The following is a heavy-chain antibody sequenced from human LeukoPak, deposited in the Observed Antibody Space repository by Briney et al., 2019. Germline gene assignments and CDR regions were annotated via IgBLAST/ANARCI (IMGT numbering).Heavy chain of an antibody. J-gene: IGHJ4*02. CDR3: TRAQSYCTSTSCSADY. CDR2: INPSVSTT. CDR1: GYTFTTYY. V-gene: IGHV1-46*01. Sequence: ASVKVSFKAFGYTFTTYYIHWVRQAPGQGLEWMGIINPSVSTTKYPDKFQGRVTMTRDTSTSTVYMELSGLGSDDTATYYCTRAQSYCTSTSCSADYWGQGTLVTVSS. D-gene: IGHD2-2*01.